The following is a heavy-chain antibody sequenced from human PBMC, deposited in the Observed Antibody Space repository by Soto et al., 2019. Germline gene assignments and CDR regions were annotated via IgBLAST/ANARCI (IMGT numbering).Heavy chain of an antibody. CDR3: VRVYGGGWDRFLDY. V-gene: IGHV4-31*03. J-gene: IGHJ4*02. Sequence: SETLSLTCTVSGGSISSGGYYWSWIRQHPGKGLEWIGYIYYSGSTYYNPSLKSRVTISVDTSKNQFSLKLSSVTAADTAVYYCVRVYGGGWDRFLDYWGQGTLVTVSS. CDR1: GGSISSGGYY. D-gene: IGHD6-19*01. CDR2: IYYSGST.